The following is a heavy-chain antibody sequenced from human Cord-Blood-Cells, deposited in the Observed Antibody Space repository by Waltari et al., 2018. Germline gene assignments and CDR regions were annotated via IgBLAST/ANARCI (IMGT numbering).Heavy chain of an antibody. CDR3: ARGGAVGATLAEYFQH. D-gene: IGHD1-26*01. CDR2: IIPILGIA. V-gene: IGHV1-69*04. J-gene: IGHJ1*01. Sequence: QVQLVQSGAEVKKPGSSVKVSCKASGGTFSSYAISWVRHAPGQGLEWMGGIIPILGIANYAQKFQGRVTITADESTSTAYMELSSLRSEDTAVYYCARGGAVGATLAEYFQHWGQGTLVTVSS. CDR1: GGTFSSYA.